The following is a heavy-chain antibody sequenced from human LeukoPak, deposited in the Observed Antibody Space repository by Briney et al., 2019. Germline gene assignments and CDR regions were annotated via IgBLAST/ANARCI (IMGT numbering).Heavy chain of an antibody. CDR2: LDESGRP. CDR3: ARDLGGYPFFMDV. CDR1: GGSIRSGRHH. Sequence: NASETLSLTCSVPGGSIRSGRHHWAWVRQPPGKGLEFIGSLDESGRPYYNAPLKSRVTISEDSSGKQFSLNLSSVTAADTAVYFCARDLGGYPFFMDVWGRGTTVIVSS. D-gene: IGHD2-15*01. V-gene: IGHV4-39*07. J-gene: IGHJ6*03.